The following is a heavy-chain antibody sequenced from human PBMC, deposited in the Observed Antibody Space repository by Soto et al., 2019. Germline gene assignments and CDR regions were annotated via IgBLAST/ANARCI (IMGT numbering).Heavy chain of an antibody. CDR2: ISAYNGNT. J-gene: IGHJ4*02. CDR3: ARDYLASRDGLFGDY. Sequence: ASVKVSCKASGYTFTSYGISWVRQAPGQGLEWMGWISAYNGNTNYAQKLQGRVTMTTDTSTSTAYMELRSLRSDDTAVYYCARDYLASRDGLFGDYWGQGTLVTVSS. D-gene: IGHD3-3*01. V-gene: IGHV1-18*01. CDR1: GYTFTSYG.